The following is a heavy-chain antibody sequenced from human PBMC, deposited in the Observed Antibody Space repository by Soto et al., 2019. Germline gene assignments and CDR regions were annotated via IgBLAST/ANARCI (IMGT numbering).Heavy chain of an antibody. CDR2: IFHAVNT. CDR1: GASIGSGGW. Sequence: QVHLQESGPGLVKPSETLSLTCAVSGASIGSGGWWSWVRQPPGKGLEWIAEIFHAVNTNYSPSLKSRVTISVDKSQNQFSLNVYSVTAADTAVYYCARHEGWTGPDQWGQGTLVTVSS. D-gene: IGHD2-8*02. V-gene: IGHV4-4*02. CDR3: ARHEGWTGPDQ. J-gene: IGHJ5*02.